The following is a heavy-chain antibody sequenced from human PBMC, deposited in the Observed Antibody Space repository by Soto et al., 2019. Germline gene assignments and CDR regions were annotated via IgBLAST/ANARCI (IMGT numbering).Heavy chain of an antibody. D-gene: IGHD6-19*01. CDR1: GYTFTSYG. Sequence: QVQLVQSGAEVKKPRASVKVSCKASGYTFTSYGISWVRQAPGQGLEWMGWISAYNGNTNYAQKLQVRVTMTTDTSTSTAYMELRSLRADDTAVYYCARSGGGIAVALLDWFDPWGQGTLVTVSS. CDR3: ARSGGGIAVALLDWFDP. V-gene: IGHV1-18*01. CDR2: ISAYNGNT. J-gene: IGHJ5*02.